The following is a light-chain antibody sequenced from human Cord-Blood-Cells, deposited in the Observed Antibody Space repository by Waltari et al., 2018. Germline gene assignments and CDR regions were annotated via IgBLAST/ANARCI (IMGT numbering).Light chain of an antibody. CDR3: QQSYSTPDLGT. J-gene: IGKJ4*01. Sequence: DIQMTQSPSSLSAAVGDRVTITCRASQSSSSYLNWYQQKPGKAPKLLIYAASSLQSGVPSMFSGSGSATDFTLTISSLQPEDFATYYCQQSYSTPDLGTFGGGTKVAIK. CDR2: AAS. V-gene: IGKV1-39*01. CDR1: QSSSSY.